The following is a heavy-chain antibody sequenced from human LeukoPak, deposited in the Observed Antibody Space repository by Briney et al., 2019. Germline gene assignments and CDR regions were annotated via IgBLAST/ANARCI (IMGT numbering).Heavy chain of an antibody. CDR3: ARDFGDSSGQLFDY. Sequence: GGSLRLSCAASGFTFSSYSMNWVRQAPGKGLEWVSSISSSSSYIYYADSVKGRFTISRDNAKNSLYLQMNSLRAEDTAVYYCARDFGDSSGQLFDYWGQGTLVTVSS. D-gene: IGHD3-22*01. J-gene: IGHJ4*02. CDR1: GFTFSSYS. V-gene: IGHV3-21*01. CDR2: ISSSSSYI.